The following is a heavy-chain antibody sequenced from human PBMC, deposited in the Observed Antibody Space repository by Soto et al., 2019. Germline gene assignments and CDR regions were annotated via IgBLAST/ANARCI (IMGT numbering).Heavy chain of an antibody. CDR2: INGGNGDT. D-gene: IGHD2-2*01. CDR1: GYAMSVYA. V-gene: IGHV1-3*01. Sequence: APLKVYWKTAGYAMSVYAVHWGREAPGQRHEWMGWINGGNGDTKYSQKFQGRVTITRDTSASTAYMELTSLGSEDTAVYHCARGYCSSTSCQYYFDFCGQGTLLSVSS. J-gene: IGHJ4*02. CDR3: ARGYCSSTSCQYYFDF.